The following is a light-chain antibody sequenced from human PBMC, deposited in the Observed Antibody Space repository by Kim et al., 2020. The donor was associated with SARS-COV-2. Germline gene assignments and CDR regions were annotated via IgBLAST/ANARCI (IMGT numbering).Light chain of an antibody. CDR3: AAWDDSLNGVV. Sequence: QSVLTQPPSASGTPGQGVTISCSGSSSNIGSNAVNWYQQLPGTAPKLLIYNNNQRPSGVPDRFSGSKSGTSASLAISGLQSEDEADYYCAAWDDSLNGVVFGGGTQLTVL. CDR1: SSNIGSNA. V-gene: IGLV1-44*01. CDR2: NNN. J-gene: IGLJ2*01.